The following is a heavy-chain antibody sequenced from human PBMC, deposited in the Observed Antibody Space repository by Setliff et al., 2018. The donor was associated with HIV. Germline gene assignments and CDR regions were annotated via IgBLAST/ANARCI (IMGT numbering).Heavy chain of an antibody. CDR3: ARGHGDYVWGSAFDY. CDR2: VNHSGSA. Sequence: PSETLSLTCDVYGVSFSGYYWSWIRQPPGKGLEWIGEVNHSGSANYNPSLKSRLTISVDTSKNQFSLRLRSVTAADTAVYYCARGHGDYVWGSAFDYWGLGTLVTAPQ. CDR1: GVSFSGYY. D-gene: IGHD3-16*01. J-gene: IGHJ4*02. V-gene: IGHV4-34*01.